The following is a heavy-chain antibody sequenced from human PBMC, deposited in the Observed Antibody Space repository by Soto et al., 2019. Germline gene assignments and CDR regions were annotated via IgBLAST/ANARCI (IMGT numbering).Heavy chain of an antibody. CDR3: ARVRWPLSLEESAAI. CDR1: GGTFNAHA. D-gene: IGHD2-15*01. J-gene: IGHJ4*02. Sequence: QVQLVQSGAEVKKPGSSVKVSCKGSGGTFNAHAISWVRQAPGQGLEWMGGIIPIFGTPNYAQKFQGRLTINADTSTTTAYLGLSSLRSDDTAVYFCARVRWPLSLEESAAIWGQGTLVTVSS. V-gene: IGHV1-69*06. CDR2: IIPIFGTP.